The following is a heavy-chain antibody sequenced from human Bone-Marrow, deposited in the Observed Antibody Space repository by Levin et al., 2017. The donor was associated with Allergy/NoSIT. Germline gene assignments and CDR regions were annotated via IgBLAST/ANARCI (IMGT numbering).Heavy chain of an antibody. CDR1: LRSSGVG. D-gene: IGHD6-6*01. Sequence: LRSSGVGVGWIRQPPGKALEWLALIYWDDDKRYSPSLKSRLTITKDTSKNQVVLTMTNMDPVDTATYYCAHLSSSSTNFDYWGQGTLVTVSS. CDR2: IYWDDDK. J-gene: IGHJ4*02. CDR3: AHLSSSSTNFDY. V-gene: IGHV2-5*02.